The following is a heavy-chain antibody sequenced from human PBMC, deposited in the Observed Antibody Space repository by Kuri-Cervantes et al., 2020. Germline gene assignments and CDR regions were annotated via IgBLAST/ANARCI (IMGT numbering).Heavy chain of an antibody. V-gene: IGHV4-34*01. CDR3: ARGRSKDYFDY. J-gene: IGHJ4*02. CDR1: GGSSSGYY. CDR2: INHSGST. Sequence: SETLSLTCAVYGGSSSGYYWSWIRQPPGKGLEWIGEINHSGSTNYNPSLKSRVTISVDTSKNQFSLKLSSVTAADTAVYYCARGRSKDYFDYWGQGTLVTVSS.